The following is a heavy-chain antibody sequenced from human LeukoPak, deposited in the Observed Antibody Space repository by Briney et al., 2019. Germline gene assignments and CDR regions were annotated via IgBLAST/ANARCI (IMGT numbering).Heavy chain of an antibody. J-gene: IGHJ3*02. Sequence: GGSLRLSCAASGFTFLTYAMSWVRQAPGKGLQWVSVIRDSGASTYYADSVKGRFTISSDNSKNTLYLQMNSLRAEDTAVYYCAKAGRSGWYPGWPFDIWGQGTMVTVSS. CDR3: AKAGRSGWYPGWPFDI. D-gene: IGHD6-19*01. CDR1: GFTFLTYA. CDR2: IRDSGAST. V-gene: IGHV3-23*01.